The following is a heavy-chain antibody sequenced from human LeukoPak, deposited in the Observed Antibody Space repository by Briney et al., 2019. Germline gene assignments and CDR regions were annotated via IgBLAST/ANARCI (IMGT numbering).Heavy chain of an antibody. D-gene: IGHD4-11*01. Sequence: ASVKVSCNTSGYTFTGYYMHWVRQAPGQGLESMGWINPNSGGTNYAQKFQDRVTMTRDTSISTAYMELTRLRSDDTAVYYCATGGSNWSFDYWGQGTLVTVSS. CDR2: INPNSGGT. V-gene: IGHV1-2*02. CDR3: ATGGSNWSFDY. CDR1: GYTFTGYY. J-gene: IGHJ4*02.